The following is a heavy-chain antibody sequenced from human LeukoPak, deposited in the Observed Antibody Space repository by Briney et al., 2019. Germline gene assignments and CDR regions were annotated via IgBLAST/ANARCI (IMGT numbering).Heavy chain of an antibody. CDR2: IYPGDSDT. V-gene: IGHV5-51*01. D-gene: IGHD5-18*01. Sequence: GESLRISCKGSGYRFTSYWIGWVRQMPGKGLEWMGIIYPGDSDTRYSPSFQGQVTISADQSISTAYLQWSSLKASDTAMYYCARGRSGYSYGFDYWGQGTLVTVSS. CDR3: ARGRSGYSYGFDY. J-gene: IGHJ4*02. CDR1: GYRFTSYW.